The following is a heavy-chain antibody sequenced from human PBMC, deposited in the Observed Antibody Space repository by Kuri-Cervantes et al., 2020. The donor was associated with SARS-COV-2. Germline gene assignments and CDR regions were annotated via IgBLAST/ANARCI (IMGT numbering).Heavy chain of an antibody. CDR2: IKQDGSEK. D-gene: IGHD6-13*01. Sequence: GESLKISCAASGFTFSSYWMSWVRQAPGKGLEWVANIKQDGSEKYYVDSVKGRFTISRDNAKNSLYLQMDSLRAEDTAVYYCARDLKYSSSWNNWFDPWGQGTLVTVSS. CDR1: GFTFSSYW. CDR3: ARDLKYSSSWNNWFDP. V-gene: IGHV3-7*01. J-gene: IGHJ5*02.